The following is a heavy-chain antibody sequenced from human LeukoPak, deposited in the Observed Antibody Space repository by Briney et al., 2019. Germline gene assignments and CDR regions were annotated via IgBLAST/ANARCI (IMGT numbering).Heavy chain of an antibody. CDR3: AKSSQAVTFGGVIFQTKYYFDY. Sequence: PRASVKVSCKASGYTFTSYGISWVRQAPGQGLEWMGWISAYNGNTNYAQKVQGRVTMTTDTSTSTAYMELRSLRSDDTAVYYCAKSSQAVTFGGVIFQTKYYFDYWGQGTLVTVSS. CDR2: ISAYNGNT. V-gene: IGHV1-18*01. D-gene: IGHD3-16*01. CDR1: GYTFTSYG. J-gene: IGHJ4*02.